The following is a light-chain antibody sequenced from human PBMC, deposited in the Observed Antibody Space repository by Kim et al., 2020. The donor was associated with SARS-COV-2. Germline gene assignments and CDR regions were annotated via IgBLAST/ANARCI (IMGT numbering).Light chain of an antibody. CDR2: EAS. V-gene: IGKV1D-12*01. CDR1: QDISSW. Sequence: SASVGDRVTITCRASQDISSWLGWYQQKPGKAPKVLIYEASNLQSGVPSRFSGSGSVTDFTLTINSLQPEDFATYYCQQTHSFPLTFGGGPRWISN. J-gene: IGKJ4*01. CDR3: QQTHSFPLT.